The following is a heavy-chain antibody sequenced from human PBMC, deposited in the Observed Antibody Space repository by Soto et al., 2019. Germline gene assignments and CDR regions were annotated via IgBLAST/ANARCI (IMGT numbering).Heavy chain of an antibody. CDR2: INASNGNT. D-gene: IGHD3-3*01. CDR3: ARIGLVDFSSGYYTPYYYYGMDV. V-gene: IGHV1-3*01. Sequence: SVKGSCKASRYTFSRYGLHWGRQAPVQRLEWMGWINASNGNTKYSQKFQGRVTITRDTSASTAYMELSSLRSEDTAVYYCARIGLVDFSSGYYTPYYYYGMDVWGQGTMVTVYS. J-gene: IGHJ6*02. CDR1: RYTFSRYG.